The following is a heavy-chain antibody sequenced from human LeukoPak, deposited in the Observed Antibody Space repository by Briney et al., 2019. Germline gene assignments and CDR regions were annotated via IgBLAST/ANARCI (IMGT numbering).Heavy chain of an antibody. CDR1: GFTFSSYW. D-gene: IGHD2-2*01. CDR2: INTDGSST. CDR3: AFSADCSSTSCSDY. J-gene: IGHJ4*02. V-gene: IGHV3-74*01. Sequence: GGSLRLSCAASGFTFSSYWMHWVRQAPGKGLVWVSRINTDGSSTSYADSVKGRLTISRDNAKNTLYLQMNSLRAEDTAVYYCAFSADCSSTSCSDYWGRGTLVTVSS.